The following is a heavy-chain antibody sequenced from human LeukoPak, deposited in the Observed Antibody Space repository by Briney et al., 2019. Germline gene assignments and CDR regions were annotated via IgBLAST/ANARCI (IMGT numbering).Heavy chain of an antibody. Sequence: GGSLRLSCAASGFTFGDYAMSWVRQAPGKGLEWISAITGTISGGVTYYIDSVKGRFTISRDNSKNTMYLQMNSLRVEDRAVYYCAKDDVTGFGDYDAFDIWGQGTMVTVSS. D-gene: IGHD4-17*01. J-gene: IGHJ3*02. CDR1: GFTFGDYA. V-gene: IGHV3-23*01. CDR3: AKDDVTGFGDYDAFDI. CDR2: ITGTISGGVT.